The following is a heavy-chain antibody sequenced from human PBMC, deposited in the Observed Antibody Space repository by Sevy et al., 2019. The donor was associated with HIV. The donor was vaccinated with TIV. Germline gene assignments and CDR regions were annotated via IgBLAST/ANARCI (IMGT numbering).Heavy chain of an antibody. D-gene: IGHD3-16*01. CDR3: ARRPTSFLGGIVSYYFDY. CDR1: GYSFTSYW. CDR2: IYPGDSDT. J-gene: IGHJ4*02. Sequence: GESLKISCKGSGYSFTSYWIGWVRQMPGKGLEWMGIIYPGDSDTRYSPSFQGQVTISADKSISTAYLQWSSLKASDTAMYYCARRPTSFLGGIVSYYFDYWGQGTLVTVSS. V-gene: IGHV5-51*01.